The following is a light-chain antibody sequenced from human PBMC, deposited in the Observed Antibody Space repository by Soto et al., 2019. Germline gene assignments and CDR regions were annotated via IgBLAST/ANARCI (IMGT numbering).Light chain of an antibody. CDR3: ISYTDRQSYL. CDR1: NSDVGRYSY. Sequence: QSALTQPASVSGSPGQSITISCTGTNSDVGRYSYVSWYQQHPGKAPKVMIYDVRNRPSGVSNRFSGSKSGITASLTISGLHTEAEADYYCISYTDRQSYLFGTGTKVTVL. CDR2: DVR. V-gene: IGLV2-14*01. J-gene: IGLJ1*01.